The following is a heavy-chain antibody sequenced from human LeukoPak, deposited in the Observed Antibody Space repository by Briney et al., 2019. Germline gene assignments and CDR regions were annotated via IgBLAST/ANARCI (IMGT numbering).Heavy chain of an antibody. V-gene: IGHV1-46*03. CDR2: INPSGGST. CDR3: ARDSSGWYKMQYYFDY. J-gene: IGHJ4*02. D-gene: IGHD6-13*01. CDR1: GYTFTSYY. Sequence: ASVKVSCKASGYTFTSYYMHWVRQAPGQGLEWMGIINPSGGSTSYAQKFQGRVTMTRDTSTSTVYMELSSLRSEDTAVYYCARDSSGWYKMQYYFDYWGQGTLVTVSS.